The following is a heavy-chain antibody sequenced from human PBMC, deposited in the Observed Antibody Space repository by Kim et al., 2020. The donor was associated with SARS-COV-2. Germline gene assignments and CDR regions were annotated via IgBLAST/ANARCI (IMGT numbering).Heavy chain of an antibody. D-gene: IGHD5-18*01. CDR3: ARDGYRYGDAFDI. CDR2: IYYSGST. J-gene: IGHJ3*02. Sequence: SETLSLTCTVSGGSISSYYWSWIRQPPGKGLEWIGYIYYSGSTNYNPSLKSRVTISVDTSKNQFSLKLSSVTAADTAVYYCARDGYRYGDAFDIWGQGTMVTVSS. CDR1: GGSISSYY. V-gene: IGHV4-59*01.